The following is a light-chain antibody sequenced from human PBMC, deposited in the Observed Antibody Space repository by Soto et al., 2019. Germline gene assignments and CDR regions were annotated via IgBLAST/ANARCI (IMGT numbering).Light chain of an antibody. V-gene: IGLV2-11*01. J-gene: IGLJ2*01. CDR2: DVS. CDR3: CSYAGTYIWI. Sequence: QSVLTQPRSVSGSPGQSVTISCTGTSSDVGGYNFVSWYQQHPGNAPKLMIYDVSKRPSGVPDRFSGSKSGITASLIISGLRADDEADYYCCSYAGTYIWIFGGGTKLTVL. CDR1: SSDVGGYNF.